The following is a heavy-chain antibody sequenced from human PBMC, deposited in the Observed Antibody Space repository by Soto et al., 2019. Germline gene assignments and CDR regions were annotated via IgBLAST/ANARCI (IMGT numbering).Heavy chain of an antibody. J-gene: IGHJ4*02. Sequence: QVQLQESGPGLVKPSQTLSLTCTVSGGSISSGGYYWSWIRQHPGKGLEGFGYNYYSGSTYYNPSLKNRVTIPEDTSKNQFTLKLSSVTAADTAVYYCAREKHLNNYDFWSGPSDYGGQGTLITVSS. D-gene: IGHD3-3*01. CDR2: NYYSGST. V-gene: IGHV4-31*03. CDR3: AREKHLNNYDFWSGPSDY. CDR1: GGSISSGGYY.